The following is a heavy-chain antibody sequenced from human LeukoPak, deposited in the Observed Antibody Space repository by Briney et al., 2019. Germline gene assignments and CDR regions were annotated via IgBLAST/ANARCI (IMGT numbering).Heavy chain of an antibody. CDR2: ISGSGGST. J-gene: IGHJ4*02. D-gene: IGHD6-6*01. Sequence: PGGSLRLSCVASVFTFSSYAMSWVRQAPGKGLEWVSSISGSGGSTYYADSVKGRFTLSRDNSKTTLYLQMNSLGAEDTAVYYCAKGWYSSSHYIGDYWGQGTLVTVSS. V-gene: IGHV3-23*01. CDR1: VFTFSSYA. CDR3: AKGWYSSSHYIGDY.